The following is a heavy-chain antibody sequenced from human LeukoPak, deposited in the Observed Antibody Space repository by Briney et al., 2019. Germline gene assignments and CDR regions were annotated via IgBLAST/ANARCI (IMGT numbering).Heavy chain of an antibody. Sequence: QAGGSLRLSCAASGFTFSSYSMNWVRQAPGKGLEWVSYITSSSSTIYYADSVKGRFTISRDNGKHSLYLQMNSLRVEDTAMYYCARVGWLWGVDYYYYMDVWGKGTTVTVSS. D-gene: IGHD3-16*01. V-gene: IGHV3-48*01. CDR2: ITSSSSTI. CDR3: ARVGWLWGVDYYYYMDV. J-gene: IGHJ6*03. CDR1: GFTFSSYS.